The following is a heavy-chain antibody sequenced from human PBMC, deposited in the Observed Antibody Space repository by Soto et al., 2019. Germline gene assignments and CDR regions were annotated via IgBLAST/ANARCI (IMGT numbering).Heavy chain of an antibody. CDR1: GFLVRNFH. V-gene: IGHV3-66*01. D-gene: IGHD5-18*01. CDR3: ARDRRDGDTL. J-gene: IGHJ4*02. Sequence: EVQVVESGGGLVQPGGSLRIFCAASGFLVRNFHLSWFRQAPGKGLEWGSVIYRGGEIYYADSVQGRFTTSRDISRNSLDLQMNSLRVDDTAVYYCARDRRDGDTLWGQGVVVTVSS. CDR2: IYRGGEI.